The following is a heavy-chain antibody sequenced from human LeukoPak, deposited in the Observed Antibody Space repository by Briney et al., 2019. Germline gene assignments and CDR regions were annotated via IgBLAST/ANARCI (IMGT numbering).Heavy chain of an antibody. CDR1: GFTFSSYG. CDR3: AKEDREFVSYYYGMDV. V-gene: IGHV3-30*18. Sequence: GGSLRLSCAASGFTFSSYGMHWVRQAPGKGLEGGAVISYDGSNKYYADSVKGRFTISRDNSKNTLYLQMNSLRAEDTAVYYCAKEDREFVSYYYGMDVWGQGTTVTVSS. CDR2: ISYDGSNK. J-gene: IGHJ6*02. D-gene: IGHD2-15*01.